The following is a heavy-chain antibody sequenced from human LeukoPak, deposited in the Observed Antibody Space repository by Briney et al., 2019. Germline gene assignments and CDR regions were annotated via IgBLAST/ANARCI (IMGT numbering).Heavy chain of an antibody. CDR1: GYSFTSYW. CDR2: IYPGDSDT. CDR3: ARFGGSKGIAAAGIDY. D-gene: IGHD6-13*01. Sequence: GESLKISCKGSGYSFTSYWIGWVRQMRGKGLEWLGSIYPGDSDTRYSPSFQGQVTISADKSISTAYLQWSSLKASDTAMYYCARFGGSKGIAAAGIDYWGQGTLVTVSS. J-gene: IGHJ4*02. V-gene: IGHV5-51*01.